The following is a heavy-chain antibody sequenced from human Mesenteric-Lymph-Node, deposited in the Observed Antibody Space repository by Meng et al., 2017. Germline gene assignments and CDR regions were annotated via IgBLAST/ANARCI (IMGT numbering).Heavy chain of an antibody. CDR3: ARVGWRQWSFDL. V-gene: IGHV4-30-4*01. CDR2: IYYSGST. CDR1: GGSFSSGDYY. Sequence: QVQLQPWGAGLLQPSETLSLTCAVYGGSFSSGDYYWSWIRQPPGKGLELIGHIYYSGSTSYNPSLKSRVTISVDTSNNQFSLKLSSVTAADTAVYYCARVGWRQWSFDLWGRGTLVTVSS. D-gene: IGHD5-18*01. J-gene: IGHJ2*01.